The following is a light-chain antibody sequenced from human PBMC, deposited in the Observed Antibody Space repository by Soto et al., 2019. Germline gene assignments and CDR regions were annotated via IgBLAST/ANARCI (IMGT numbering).Light chain of an antibody. CDR2: DVT. V-gene: IGLV2-14*01. J-gene: IGLJ3*02. Sequence: QSALTQPASVSGSPGQSITISCNGTSSDIGGYNYVSWFQQHPGKAPKLMIYDVTNRPSGVSNRFSGSKSGNTASLTISGLQPEDEADYYCSSYTTSSTVVFGGGTQLTVL. CDR1: SSDIGGYNY. CDR3: SSYTTSSTVV.